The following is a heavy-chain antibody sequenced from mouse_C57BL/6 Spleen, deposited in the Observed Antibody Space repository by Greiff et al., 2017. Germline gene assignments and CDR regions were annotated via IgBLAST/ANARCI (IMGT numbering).Heavy chain of an antibody. J-gene: IGHJ4*01. V-gene: IGHV1-55*01. CDR3: ARPYYGNYYAMDY. CDR2: IYPGSGST. D-gene: IGHD2-10*01. CDR1: GYTFTSYW. Sequence: QVQLQQPGAELVKPGASVKMSCKASGYTFTSYWITWVKQRPGQGLEWIGDIYPGSGSTNYNEKFKSKATLTVDTSSSTAYMQLSSLTSEDSAVYYCARPYYGNYYAMDYWGQGTSVTVSS.